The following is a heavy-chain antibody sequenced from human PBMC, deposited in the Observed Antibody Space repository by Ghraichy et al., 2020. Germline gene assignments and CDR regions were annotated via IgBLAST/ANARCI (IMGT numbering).Heavy chain of an antibody. V-gene: IGHV3-21*01. Sequence: GGSLRLSCAASGFTFSSYSMNWVRQAPVEGLEWVSSISSSGSYIYFADSMKGRFTISRDNAKNSLYLQMNSLRAEDTAVYYCATFIDGYNYWHAFHIWGQGTMVTVSS. D-gene: IGHD5-24*01. CDR2: ISSSGSYI. CDR1: GFTFSSYS. J-gene: IGHJ3*02. CDR3: ATFIDGYNYWHAFHI.